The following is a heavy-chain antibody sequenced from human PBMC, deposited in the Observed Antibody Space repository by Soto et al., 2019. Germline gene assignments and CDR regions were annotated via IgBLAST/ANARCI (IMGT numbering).Heavy chain of an antibody. CDR2: IYWDDDK. CDR1: GFSLSTTGVG. CDR3: AHVSLTAGEGVGGWFDP. Sequence: QITLKESGPTLVTPTQTLTLTCTFSGFSLSTTGVGVGWIRQPPGKALEWLALIYWDDDKPYNPSLKSRLTITKDTSKNQVVLTMTNMDPVDTATYYCAHVSLTAGEGVGGWFDPWGQGTLVTVSS. V-gene: IGHV2-5*02. J-gene: IGHJ5*02. D-gene: IGHD3-10*01.